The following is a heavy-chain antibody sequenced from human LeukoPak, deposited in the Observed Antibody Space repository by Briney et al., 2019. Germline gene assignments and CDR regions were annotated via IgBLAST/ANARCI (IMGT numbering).Heavy chain of an antibody. Sequence: ASVKVSCKASGYTFTGYYMHWVRQAPGQGLEWMGRINPNSGGTNYAQKFQGRVTMTRDTSISTAYMELSRLRSDDTAVYYCARLSGAGFSYYYYMDVWGKGTTVTVSS. D-gene: IGHD3-10*01. CDR3: ARLSGAGFSYYYYMDV. CDR2: INPNSGGT. CDR1: GYTFTGYY. V-gene: IGHV1-2*06. J-gene: IGHJ6*03.